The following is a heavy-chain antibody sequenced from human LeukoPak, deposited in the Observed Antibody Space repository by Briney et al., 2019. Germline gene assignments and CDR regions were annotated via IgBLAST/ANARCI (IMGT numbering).Heavy chain of an antibody. CDR1: GGSFSGYY. CDR2: INHSGST. Sequence: PSETLSLTCAVYGGSFSGYYWSWLRQPPGKGLEWIGEINHSGSTNYNPSLKSRVTISVDTSKNQFSQKLSSVTAADTAVYYCARGVGVLRYFDRFGSPFDYWGQGTLVTVSS. CDR3: ARGVGVLRYFDRFGSPFDY. V-gene: IGHV4-34*01. D-gene: IGHD3-9*01. J-gene: IGHJ4*02.